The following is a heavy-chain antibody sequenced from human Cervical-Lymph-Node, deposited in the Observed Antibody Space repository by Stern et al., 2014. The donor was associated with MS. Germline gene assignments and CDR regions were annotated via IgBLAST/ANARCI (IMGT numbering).Heavy chain of an antibody. J-gene: IGHJ6*02. V-gene: IGHV1-46*02. CDR2: INPSGAT. D-gene: IGHD2-15*01. CDR3: AVRYCSGGRCYSVPDV. CDR1: EYTHNNYL. Sequence: QVQLGQSGSEVKKPGASVKVSCKASEYTHNNYLIHWVRQAPGQRPDWMGVINPSGATNYAQKVQDGVTMTTDASTSTFYMELSRLRSEDTAVYYCAVRYCSGGRCYSVPDVWGQGTTVIVSS.